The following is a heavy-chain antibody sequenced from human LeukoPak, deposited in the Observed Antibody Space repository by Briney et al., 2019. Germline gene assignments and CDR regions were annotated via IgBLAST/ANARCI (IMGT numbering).Heavy chain of an antibody. CDR2: INPTGGST. CDR3: ARVEDSSGYPNY. J-gene: IGHJ4*02. CDR1: GYTFTSYY. D-gene: IGHD3-22*01. Sequence: GASVKVSCKASGYTFTSYYMHWVRQAPGQGLEWMGLINPTGGSTGYAQKFQGRVTMTRDMSTSTAYMELSRLRSDDTAVYYCARVEDSSGYPNYWGQGTLVTVSS. V-gene: IGHV1-46*01.